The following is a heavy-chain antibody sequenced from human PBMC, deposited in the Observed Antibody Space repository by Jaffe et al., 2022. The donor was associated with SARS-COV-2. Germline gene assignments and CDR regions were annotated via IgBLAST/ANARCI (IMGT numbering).Heavy chain of an antibody. CDR3: AKGRDIVVVVAANFDY. J-gene: IGHJ4*02. V-gene: IGHV3-23*01. CDR1: GFTFSSYA. CDR2: ISGSGGST. D-gene: IGHD2-15*01. Sequence: EVQLLESGGGLVQPGGSLRLSCAASGFTFSSYAMSWVRQAPGKGLEWVSAISGSGGSTYYADSVKGRFTISRDNSKNTLYLQMNSLRAEDTAVYYCAKGRDIVVVVAANFDYWGQGTLVTVSS.